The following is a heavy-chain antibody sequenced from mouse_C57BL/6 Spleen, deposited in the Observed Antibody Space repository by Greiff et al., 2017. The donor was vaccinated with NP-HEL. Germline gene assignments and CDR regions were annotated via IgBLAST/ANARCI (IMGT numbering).Heavy chain of an antibody. Sequence: DVQLVESGGGLVQPGGSLSLSCAASGFTFTDYYMSWVRQPPGKALEWLGFIRNKANGYTTEYSASVKGRFTISRDNSQSILYLQMNALRAEDSATYYCARLGYGSFDYWGQGTTLTVSS. CDR3: ARLGYGSFDY. J-gene: IGHJ2*01. CDR2: IRNKANGYTT. V-gene: IGHV7-3*01. CDR1: GFTFTDYY. D-gene: IGHD1-1*01.